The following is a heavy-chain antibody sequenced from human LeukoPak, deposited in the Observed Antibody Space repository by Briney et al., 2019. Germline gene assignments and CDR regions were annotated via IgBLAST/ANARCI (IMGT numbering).Heavy chain of an antibody. CDR1: GYTLTELS. V-gene: IGHV1-24*01. CDR2: FDPEDGET. Sequence: GASVKVSCKVSGYTLTELSIHWVRQAPGKGLEWMGGFDPEDGETIYAQKFQGRVTMTEDTSTDTAYMELSSLRSEDTAVYYCATGVGGSSAQWFDPWGQGTLVTVSS. D-gene: IGHD3-16*01. J-gene: IGHJ5*02. CDR3: ATGVGGSSAQWFDP.